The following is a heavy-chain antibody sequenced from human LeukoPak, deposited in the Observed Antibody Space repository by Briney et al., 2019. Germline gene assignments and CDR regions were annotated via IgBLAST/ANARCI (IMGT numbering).Heavy chain of an antibody. CDR2: IYYRGFT. CDR3: ARYDYGDFVFGFDS. J-gene: IGHJ4*02. V-gene: IGHV4-39*01. D-gene: IGHD4-17*01. Sequence: SETLSLTCTVSGGSMAISSYYWGWIRQPPGKGLEWIVSIYYRGFTYYNPSLRSRVTISMDTSKNQFSLKLTSVTAADTGMYYCARYDYGDFVFGFDSWGRGTLVTVSS. CDR1: GGSMAISSYY.